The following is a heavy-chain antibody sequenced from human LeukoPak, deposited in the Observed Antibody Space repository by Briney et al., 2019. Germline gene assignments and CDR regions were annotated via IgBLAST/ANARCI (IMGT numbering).Heavy chain of an antibody. J-gene: IGHJ4*02. CDR2: TYYRSKWYN. Sequence: SQTLSLTCAISGDSVSSNSAAWNWIRQSPSRGLEWLGSTYYRSKWYNDYAVSVKSRITINPDTSKNQFSLQLNSVTPEDTAVYYCARELRPRVATNHLVDYWGQGNLVTVSS. D-gene: IGHD5-12*01. CDR3: ARELRPRVATNHLVDY. CDR1: GDSVSSNSAA. V-gene: IGHV6-1*01.